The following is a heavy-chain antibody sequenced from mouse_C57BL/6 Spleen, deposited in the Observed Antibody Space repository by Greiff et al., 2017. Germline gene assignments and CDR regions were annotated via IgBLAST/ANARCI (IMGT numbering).Heavy chain of an antibody. V-gene: IGHV1-50*01. CDR3: ATGYYAMDY. CDR1: GYTFTSYW. Sequence: QVQLKQPGAELVKPGASVKLSCKASGYTFTSYWMQWVKQRPGQGLEWIGEIDPSDSYPNYNQKFKGKATLTVDTSSSTAYMQLSSLTSEDSAVYYCATGYYAMDYWGQGTSVTVSS. J-gene: IGHJ4*01. CDR2: IDPSDSYP.